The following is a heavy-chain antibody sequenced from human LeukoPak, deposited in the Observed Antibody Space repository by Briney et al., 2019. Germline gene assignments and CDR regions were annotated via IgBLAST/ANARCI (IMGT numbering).Heavy chain of an antibody. J-gene: IGHJ5*02. CDR3: ARKNKLLWFGELRGWFDP. CDR1: GGTFSSYA. D-gene: IGHD3-10*01. CDR2: IIPIFGTA. V-gene: IGHV1-69*05. Sequence: SVKVSCKASGGTFSSYAISWVRQAPGQGLEWMGGIIPIFGTANYAQKFQGRVTITTDESTSTAYMELGSLRSEDTAVYYCARKNKLLWFGELRGWFDPWGQGTLVTVSS.